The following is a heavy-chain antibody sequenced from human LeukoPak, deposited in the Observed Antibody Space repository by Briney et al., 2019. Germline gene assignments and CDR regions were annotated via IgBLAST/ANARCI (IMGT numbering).Heavy chain of an antibody. CDR3: ARDFCSAGSCYPDN. Sequence: PGGSLRLSCAASGFTVSSNYMSWVRQAPGKGLEWVSAIYSGGSTYYADSVKGRITISRDNSKNTLYLQMNSLRVEDTAVYYCARDFCSAGSCYPDNWGQGTLVTVSS. CDR2: IYSGGST. CDR1: GFTVSSNY. D-gene: IGHD2-15*01. V-gene: IGHV3-66*01. J-gene: IGHJ4*02.